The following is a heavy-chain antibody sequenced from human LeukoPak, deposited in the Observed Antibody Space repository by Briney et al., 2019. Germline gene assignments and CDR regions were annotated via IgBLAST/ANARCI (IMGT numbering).Heavy chain of an antibody. Sequence: ASVKVSCKASGYTFTRYDFNWGRQATGQRPEWMGWMSPNSGDTGYAQKFQDRVTMTRNTSISTAYMELSSLRSDDTAVYYCARGPPNWGYDYWGPGTLVTVSS. CDR1: GYTFTRYD. J-gene: IGHJ4*02. CDR2: MSPNSGDT. D-gene: IGHD7-27*01. V-gene: IGHV1-8*01. CDR3: ARGPPNWGYDY.